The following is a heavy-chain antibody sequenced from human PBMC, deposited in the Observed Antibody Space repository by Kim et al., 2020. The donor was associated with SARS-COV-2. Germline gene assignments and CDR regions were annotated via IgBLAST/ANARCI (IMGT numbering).Heavy chain of an antibody. V-gene: IGHV3-30*18. CDR3: AKGSVGQALFFSSSVAFQI. CDR2: TSYDEKNK. CDR1: GFIISNYG. Sequence: GGSLRLSCAASGFIISNYGMNWVRQAPGKGLEWVAVTSYDEKNKYYVDSVKGRFSISRDTSKNTVYLEMNNLRAEDTAVYYCAKGSVGQALFFSSSVAFQIWGQGTMVTVSS. D-gene: IGHD1-26*01. J-gene: IGHJ3*02.